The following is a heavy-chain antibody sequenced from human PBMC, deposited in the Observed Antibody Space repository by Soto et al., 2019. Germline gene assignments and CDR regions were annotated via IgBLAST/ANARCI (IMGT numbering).Heavy chain of an antibody. V-gene: IGHV1-18*01. CDR1: GYTFNIYG. D-gene: IGHD6-13*01. CDR2: ISAYNGNT. Sequence: GASVKVSCKASGYTFNIYGRIWVRQAPGQGLEWMGWISAYNGNTNYAQKLQGRVTMTTDTSTSTAYMELRSLRSDDTAVYYCARAQEQQLPRTVDFDYWGQGTLVTVSS. J-gene: IGHJ4*02. CDR3: ARAQEQQLPRTVDFDY.